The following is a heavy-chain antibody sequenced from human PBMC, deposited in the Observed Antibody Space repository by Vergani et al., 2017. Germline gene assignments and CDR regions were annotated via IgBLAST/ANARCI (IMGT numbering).Heavy chain of an antibody. CDR3: ARYAQGSSWPY. Sequence: QVQLQESGPGLVKPSQTLSLTCTVSGGSISSGSYYWSWIRQPAGKGLEWIGRIYTSGSTNYNPSLKSRVTISVDTSKNQFSLKLSSVTAADTAVYYCARYAQGSSWPYWGQGTLVTVSS. J-gene: IGHJ4*02. D-gene: IGHD6-13*01. V-gene: IGHV4-61*02. CDR1: GGSISSGSYY. CDR2: IYTSGST.